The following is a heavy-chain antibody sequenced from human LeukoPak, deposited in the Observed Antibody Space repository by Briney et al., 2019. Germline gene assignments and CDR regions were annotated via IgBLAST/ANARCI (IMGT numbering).Heavy chain of an antibody. Sequence: EASVKVSCKASGYTFTSYDINWVRQATGQGLEWMGWMNPNSGNTGYAQKFQGRVTMTRNTSISTAYMELSSLRPEDTAVYYCVRGWASGSYRKSGFDYWGQGTLVTVSS. V-gene: IGHV1-8*01. CDR1: GYTFTSYD. J-gene: IGHJ4*02. CDR2: MNPNSGNT. CDR3: VRGWASGSYRKSGFDY. D-gene: IGHD3-10*01.